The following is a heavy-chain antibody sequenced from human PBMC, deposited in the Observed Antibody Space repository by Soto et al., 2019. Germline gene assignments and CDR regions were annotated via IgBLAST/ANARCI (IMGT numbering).Heavy chain of an antibody. J-gene: IGHJ4*02. CDR2: IKQDGSEK. CDR3: ARENYYYDSSGPLDS. Sequence: PGGSLRLSCAASGFTFSSYWMSWVRQAPGKGLEWVANIKQDGSEKYYVDSVKGRFTISRDNAKNSLYLQMNSLRAEDTAVYYCARENYYYDSSGPLDSWGQGTLVTVSS. CDR1: GFTFSSYW. V-gene: IGHV3-7*03. D-gene: IGHD3-22*01.